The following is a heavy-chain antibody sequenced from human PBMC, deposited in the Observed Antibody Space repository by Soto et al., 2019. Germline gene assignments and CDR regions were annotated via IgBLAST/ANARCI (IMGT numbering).Heavy chain of an antibody. CDR2: IERDDDDK. V-gene: IGHV2-70*13. D-gene: IGHD1-20*01. CDR1: GFSLTSPGMC. J-gene: IGHJ6*02. Sequence: SGPTLVNPTETLTLTCTFSGFSLTSPGMCVSWIRQSPGKALEWLALIERDDDDKYYSTSLKTRLTISKDTRKNQVVLTMANMEPADTATYYCERSIRGPRRFNGMDVWGQGTTVTVYS. CDR3: ERSIRGPRRFNGMDV.